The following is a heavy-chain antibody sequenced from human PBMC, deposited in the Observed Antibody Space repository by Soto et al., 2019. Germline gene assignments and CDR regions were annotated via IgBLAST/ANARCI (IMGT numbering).Heavy chain of an antibody. J-gene: IGHJ5*02. Sequence: QVQLQESGPGLVKPSETLSLTCTVSGGSISSYYWSWIRQPPGKGLEWIGYIYYSGSTNYNPSLKSRVTISVDTSKNQFSLKLSSVTAADTAVYYCATSAFLMGWFDPWGQGTLVTVSS. CDR2: IYYSGST. CDR3: ATSAFLMGWFDP. D-gene: IGHD3-3*01. CDR1: GGSISSYY. V-gene: IGHV4-59*01.